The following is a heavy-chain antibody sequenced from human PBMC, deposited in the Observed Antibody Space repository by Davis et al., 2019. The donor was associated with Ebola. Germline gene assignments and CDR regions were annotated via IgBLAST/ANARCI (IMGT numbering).Heavy chain of an antibody. V-gene: IGHV4-59*01. CDR2: IFYSGSS. CDR1: GGSIINYH. Sequence: PGGSLRLSCTVSGGSIINYHWAWIRQTPGKGLEWIGCIFYSGSSNYNPSLKSRVTISVDTSKNQFSLKLSSVTAADTAVYYCARGKTTVTTGFDYWGQGTLVTVSS. J-gene: IGHJ4*02. D-gene: IGHD4-11*01. CDR3: ARGKTTVTTGFDY.